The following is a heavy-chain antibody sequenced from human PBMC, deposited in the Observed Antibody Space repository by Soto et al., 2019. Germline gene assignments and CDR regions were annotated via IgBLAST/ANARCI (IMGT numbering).Heavy chain of an antibody. Sequence: SETLSLTCAVYGGSFSGYYWSWIRQPPGKGLEWIGEINHSGSTNYNPSLKSRVTISVDTSKNQFSLKLSSVTAADTAVYYCARQRIIVVVTAILGWFDPWGQGTLVTVSS. CDR3: ARQRIIVVVTAILGWFDP. J-gene: IGHJ5*02. CDR1: GGSFSGYY. V-gene: IGHV4-34*01. CDR2: INHSGST. D-gene: IGHD2-21*02.